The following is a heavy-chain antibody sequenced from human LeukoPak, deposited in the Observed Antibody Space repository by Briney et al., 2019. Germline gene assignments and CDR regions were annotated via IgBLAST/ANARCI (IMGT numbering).Heavy chain of an antibody. CDR3: ARDAPEKSYYYYMDV. CDR2: ISSSSSTI. V-gene: IGHV3-48*01. Sequence: PGGSLRLSCAASGFTFSSYSMNWVRQAPGKGLEWVSYISSSSSTIYYADSVKGRFTISRDNAKNSLYLQMNSLRAEDTAVYYCARDAPEKSYYYYMDVWGKGTTVTVSS. J-gene: IGHJ6*03. CDR1: GFTFSSYS.